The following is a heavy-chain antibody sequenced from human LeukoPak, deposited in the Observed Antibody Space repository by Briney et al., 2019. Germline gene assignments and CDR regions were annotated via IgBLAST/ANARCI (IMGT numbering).Heavy chain of an antibody. CDR2: INPNSGGT. CDR3: AILTHSTVTQQYYFDY. CDR1: GYTFTGYC. Sequence: ASVKVSFKASGYTFTGYCMHWVRQAPGQGLEWMGWINPNSGGTNYAQKFQGRVTMTRDTSISTAYMELSRLRSDDTAVYYCAILTHSTVTQQYYFDYWGQGTLVTVSS. J-gene: IGHJ4*02. V-gene: IGHV1-2*02. D-gene: IGHD4-17*01.